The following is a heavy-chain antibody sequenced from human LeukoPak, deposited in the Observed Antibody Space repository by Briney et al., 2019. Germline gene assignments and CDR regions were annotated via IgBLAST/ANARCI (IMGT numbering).Heavy chain of an antibody. CDR1: GFTFSSYW. V-gene: IGHV3-7*01. D-gene: IGHD3-22*01. Sequence: GGSLRLSCAASGFTFSSYWMSWVRQAPGKGLEWVANIKQDGSEKYYVDSVKGRFTISRDNAKNSLYLQMNSLRAEDTAVYYCAREGIVVVTAFDYWGQGTLVTVSS. CDR3: AREGIVVVTAFDY. J-gene: IGHJ4*02. CDR2: IKQDGSEK.